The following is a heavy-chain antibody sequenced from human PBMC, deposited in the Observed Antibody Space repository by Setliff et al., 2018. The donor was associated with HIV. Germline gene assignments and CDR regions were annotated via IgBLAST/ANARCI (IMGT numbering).Heavy chain of an antibody. CDR2: INPSGDDT. Sequence: ASVKVSCKSSEYTFTNFYIHWARQAPGQGLEWMGIINPSGDDTHYAQKFQDRLTITRDMSSDTVYMELSSLTSDDTAMYFCARDSRAMILVTPDAFDIWGQGTMVTVSS. D-gene: IGHD3-22*01. CDR3: ARDSRAMILVTPDAFDI. J-gene: IGHJ3*02. CDR1: EYTFTNFY. V-gene: IGHV1-46*01.